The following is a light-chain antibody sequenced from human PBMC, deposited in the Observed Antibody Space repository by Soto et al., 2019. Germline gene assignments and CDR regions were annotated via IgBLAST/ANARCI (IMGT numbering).Light chain of an antibody. J-gene: IGLJ1*01. CDR1: SSDVGGYNY. V-gene: IGLV2-14*01. CDR2: EVS. CDR3: NSYTSSNTFV. Sequence: QSALTQPASVSGSTGQSITISCTGTSSDVGGYNYVSWYQQHPGKAPKLMMFEVSNRPSGVSNSFSGSKSVNTASLTISGRQSEDEAEYYGNSYTSSNTFVFGTGTKLTVL.